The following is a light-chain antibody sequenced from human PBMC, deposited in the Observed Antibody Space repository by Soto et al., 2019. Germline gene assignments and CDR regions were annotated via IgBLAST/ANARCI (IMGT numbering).Light chain of an antibody. V-gene: IGLV2-8*01. J-gene: IGLJ2*01. CDR3: SSYAGSNNLV. CDR2: DVS. CDR1: SSDVGGSNY. Sequence: QSVLTQPPSASGSPGQSVTISCTGTSSDVGGSNYVSWYQQYPGKAPKLMIYDVSKRPSGVPDRFSGSKSGNTASLTVSGLQADDEADYYCSSYAGSNNLVFGGGTKVTVL.